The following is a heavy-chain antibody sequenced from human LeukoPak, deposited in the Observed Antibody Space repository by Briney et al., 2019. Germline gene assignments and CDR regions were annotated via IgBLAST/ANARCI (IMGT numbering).Heavy chain of an antibody. D-gene: IGHD2-2*02. CDR1: GFTVSTNY. J-gene: IGHJ4*02. CDR3: AKIIVVLPSTISNPYYFDY. CDR2: IYSDGST. Sequence: PGGSLRLSCAASGFTVSTNYMSWVRQAPGKKLEWVSDIYSDGSTFYADSVKGRFTTSRDNSKNTLYLQMSSLRAEDTAVYYCAKIIVVLPSTISNPYYFDYWGQGTLVTVSS. V-gene: IGHV3-53*01.